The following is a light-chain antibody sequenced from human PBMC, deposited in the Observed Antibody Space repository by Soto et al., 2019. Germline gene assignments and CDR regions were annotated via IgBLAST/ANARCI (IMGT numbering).Light chain of an antibody. CDR3: SSYTTSSTLGV. Sequence: QSVLTQPASVSWSPGQSITISCTGTSSDVGGYNYVSWYQQHPGKAPKLMIYEVSNRPSGVSNRFSGSKSGNTASLTISGLQAEDEADYYCSSYTTSSTLGVFGTGTKVTVL. J-gene: IGLJ1*01. V-gene: IGLV2-14*01. CDR1: SSDVGGYNY. CDR2: EVS.